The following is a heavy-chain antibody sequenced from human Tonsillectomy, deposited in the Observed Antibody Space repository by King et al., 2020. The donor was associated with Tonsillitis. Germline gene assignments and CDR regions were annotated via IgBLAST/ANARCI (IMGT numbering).Heavy chain of an antibody. V-gene: IGHV1-2*02. CDR2: INPNSGGT. Sequence: QLVQSGAEVKKPGASVKVSCKASGYTFTGYYIHWVRQAPGQGLEWMGGINPNSGGTDYAQKFQGRVTMTRDTFITTAYMDPSRLRSDDTALYYCARARGGSYLFAYWGQGTLVTVSS. CDR1: GYTFTGYY. J-gene: IGHJ4*02. D-gene: IGHD1-26*01. CDR3: ARARGGSYLFAY.